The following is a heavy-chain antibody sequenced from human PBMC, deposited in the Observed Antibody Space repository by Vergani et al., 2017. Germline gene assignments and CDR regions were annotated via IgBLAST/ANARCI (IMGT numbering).Heavy chain of an antibody. J-gene: IGHJ4*02. CDR1: EFTFSNYA. CDR2: ISGSGVSA. D-gene: IGHD3-22*01. CDR3: AKDSYYYDSSSYSGDDY. Sequence: EVQLVESGGGLVKPGGSLRLSCAASEFTFSNYAMNWVRQAPGKGLEWVSGISGSGVSAYYTDSVKGRFTISRDNSKNTLYLQMNSLRAEDTAVYYCAKDSYYYDSSSYSGDDYWGQGTLVTVSS. V-gene: IGHV3-23*04.